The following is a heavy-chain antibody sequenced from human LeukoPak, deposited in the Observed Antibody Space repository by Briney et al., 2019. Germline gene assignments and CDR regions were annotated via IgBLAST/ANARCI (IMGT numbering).Heavy chain of an antibody. CDR2: ISGSGSPI. CDR3: ARRYSYGLDY. Sequence: PGGSLRLSCAASGFTFSDYYMSWIRQAPGKGLEWVSYISGSGSPIYYADSVKGRFTVSRDNAKNSLYLQISSLRAEDTAVYYCARRYSYGLDYWGQGALLTVSS. V-gene: IGHV3-11*04. J-gene: IGHJ4*02. D-gene: IGHD5-18*01. CDR1: GFTFSDYY.